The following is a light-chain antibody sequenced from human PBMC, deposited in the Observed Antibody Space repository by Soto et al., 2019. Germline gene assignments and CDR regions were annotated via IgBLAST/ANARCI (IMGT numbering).Light chain of an antibody. Sequence: IVMTQSPATLSVSPGERATLSCRASQSVSSDLAWYQQRPGQAPRLLIHGASTRATGCPARFSGSGSGTEFTLTISSLQSEDFVVYYCQHYNNWPPLFGQGTKVDIK. CDR3: QHYNNWPPL. CDR1: QSVSSD. CDR2: GAS. J-gene: IGKJ1*01. V-gene: IGKV3-15*01.